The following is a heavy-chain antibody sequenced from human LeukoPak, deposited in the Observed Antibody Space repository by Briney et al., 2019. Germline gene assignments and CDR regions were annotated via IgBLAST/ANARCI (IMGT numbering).Heavy chain of an antibody. CDR3: ASYKGKDAFDI. CDR2: IYTSGST. CDR1: GGSISSGSYY. V-gene: IGHV4-61*02. Sequence: SETLSLTCTVSGGSISSGSYYWSWIWQPAGKGLEWIGRIYTSGSTNYNPSLKSRVTISVDTSKNQFSLKLSSVTAADTAVYYCASYKGKDAFDIWGQGTMVTVSS. D-gene: IGHD3-10*01. J-gene: IGHJ3*02.